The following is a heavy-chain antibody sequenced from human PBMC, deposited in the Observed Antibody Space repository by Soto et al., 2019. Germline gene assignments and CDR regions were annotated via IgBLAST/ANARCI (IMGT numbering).Heavy chain of an antibody. V-gene: IGHV3-23*01. CDR3: AKPDLAYCGGDCHYDY. D-gene: IGHD2-21*02. CDR2: YSGSGDTT. CDR1: GFTFSSYA. J-gene: IGHJ4*02. Sequence: PVGSLRLSCAASGFTFSSYAMSWVRQAPGKGPEWVSAYSGSGDTTYYAESVKGRFTISRDNSKNTLYLQMNSLRVEDTAIYYCAKPDLAYCGGDCHYDYWGQGTLVTVSS.